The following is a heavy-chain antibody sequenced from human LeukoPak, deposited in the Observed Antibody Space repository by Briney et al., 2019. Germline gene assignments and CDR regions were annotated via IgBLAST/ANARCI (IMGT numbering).Heavy chain of an antibody. J-gene: IGHJ5*02. CDR1: GGSITSYY. Sequence: SETLSLTCTVSGGSITSYYWSWIRQPAGKGLEWIGRIYVTESTTYNPSLKSRVTISIDTSKNQFSLKLTSVTAADTAVYYCARGNLGRYSSSWFDPWGQGTLVTVSS. V-gene: IGHV4-4*07. CDR3: ARGNLGRYSSSWFDP. CDR2: IYVTEST. D-gene: IGHD6-13*01.